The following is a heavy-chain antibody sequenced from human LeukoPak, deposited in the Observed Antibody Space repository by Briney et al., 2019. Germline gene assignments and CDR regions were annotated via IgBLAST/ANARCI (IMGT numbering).Heavy chain of an antibody. J-gene: IGHJ4*02. CDR1: GGSISSYY. Sequence: PSETLSLTCTVSGGSISSYYWSWIRQPPGKGLEWIGYIYYSGSTNYNPSLKNRVTISVDTSKNQFSLKLSSVTAADTAVYYCARERGEEYSSGWYKRNYFDNWGQGIRVTDSS. V-gene: IGHV4-59*01. D-gene: IGHD6-19*01. CDR2: IYYSGST. CDR3: ARERGEEYSSGWYKRNYFDN.